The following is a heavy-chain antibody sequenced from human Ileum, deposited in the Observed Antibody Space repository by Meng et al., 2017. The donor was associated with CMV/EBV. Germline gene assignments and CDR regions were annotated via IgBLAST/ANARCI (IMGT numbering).Heavy chain of an antibody. J-gene: IGHJ6*02. D-gene: IGHD6-19*01. CDR3: AREVRKGPYSSGLYYYYGMDV. CDR1: GDSVSSNSAA. V-gene: IGHV6-1*01. Sequence: SCAISGDSVSSNSAAWNWIRQSPSRGLEWLGRTYYRSKWYNDYAVSVKSRITINPDTSKNQFSLQLNSVTPEDTAVYYCAREVRKGPYSSGLYYYYGMDVWGQGTTVTVSS. CDR2: TYYRSKWYN.